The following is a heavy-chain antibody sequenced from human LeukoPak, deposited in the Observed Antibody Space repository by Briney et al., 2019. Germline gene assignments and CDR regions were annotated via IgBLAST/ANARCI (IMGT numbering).Heavy chain of an antibody. CDR3: ARDPDSSGMLHY. V-gene: IGHV4-39*07. CDR2: IYYDGST. J-gene: IGHJ4*02. D-gene: IGHD6-19*01. Sequence: PSETLSLTCNVSGGSISSTSNFWGWVRLPPGKGLEWIGSIYYDGSTYYNLSLKSRVTISVDTSKNQFSLKLSSVTAADTAVYYCARDPDSSGMLHYWGQGTLVTVSS. CDR1: GGSISSTSNF.